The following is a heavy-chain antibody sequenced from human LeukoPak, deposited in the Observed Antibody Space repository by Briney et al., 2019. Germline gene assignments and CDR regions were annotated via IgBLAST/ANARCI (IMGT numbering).Heavy chain of an antibody. Sequence: GGSLRLSCAASGLTFSSYSMNWVRQAPGKGLEWVSSISSSSSYIYYADSVKGRFTISRDNAKNSLYLQMNSLRAEDTAVYYCARDAYSSGWYDYWGQGTLVTVSS. V-gene: IGHV3-21*01. CDR2: ISSSSSYI. J-gene: IGHJ4*02. CDR3: ARDAYSSGWYDY. CDR1: GLTFSSYS. D-gene: IGHD6-19*01.